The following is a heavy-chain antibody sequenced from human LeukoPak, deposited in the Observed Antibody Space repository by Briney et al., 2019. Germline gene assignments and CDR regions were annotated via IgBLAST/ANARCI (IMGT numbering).Heavy chain of an antibody. CDR2: MNPNTGNT. CDR1: GYTFTSYD. D-gene: IGHD3-22*01. Sequence: ASVKVSCKASGYTFTSYDINWVRQAPGQGLEWMGWMNPNTGNTGYAPKFQGRVTMTRDTSISTAYMKLRGLRSEDTAVYYCARLSQTPDYYGSGGYFYLGYWGQGTRVTVSS. CDR3: ARLSQTPDYYGSGGYFYLGY. V-gene: IGHV1-8*01. J-gene: IGHJ4*02.